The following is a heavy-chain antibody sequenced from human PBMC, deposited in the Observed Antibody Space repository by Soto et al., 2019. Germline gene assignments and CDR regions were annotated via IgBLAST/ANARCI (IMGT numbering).Heavy chain of an antibody. V-gene: IGHV3-23*01. CDR2: ISGSGGST. CDR1: GFTVTEIY. CDR3: AKKMSYSSSSVDF. Sequence: GGSLRLSCVASGFTVTEIYMNWVRQAPGKGLEWVSAISGSGGSTYYADSVNGRFTISRDNSKNTLSLQMNSLRADDMAVYYCAKKMSYSSSSVDFWGQGTLVTVSS. D-gene: IGHD6-6*01. J-gene: IGHJ4*02.